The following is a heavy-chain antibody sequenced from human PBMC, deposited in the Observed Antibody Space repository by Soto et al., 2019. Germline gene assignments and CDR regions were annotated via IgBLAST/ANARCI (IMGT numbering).Heavy chain of an antibody. CDR2: IDPSDSYT. J-gene: IGHJ6*02. CDR1: GYSFTSYW. Sequence: RGESLKISCKGSGYSFTSYWITWVRQMPGKGLEWVGRIDPSDSYTNYSPSFQGHVTLSADKSISTAYLQWSTLKASDTAIYYCARHRSGEVYYYSMDVGGQGTTVTVSS. CDR3: ARHRSGEVYYYSMDV. V-gene: IGHV5-10-1*01. D-gene: IGHD3-3*01.